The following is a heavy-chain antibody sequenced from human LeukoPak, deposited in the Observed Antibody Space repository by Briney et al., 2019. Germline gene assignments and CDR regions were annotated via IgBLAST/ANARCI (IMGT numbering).Heavy chain of an antibody. CDR1: KFNFNSYG. CDR3: ARDRSSGYDDAFDI. V-gene: IGHV3-23*01. D-gene: IGHD5-12*01. CDR2: ISGSGGST. Sequence: GGSLRLSCTTSKFNFNSYGMTWVRQAPGRGLEWVSSISGSGGSTQYAASVQGRFTISRDNSKNTLYLQMNSLRAEDTAVYYCARDRSSGYDDAFDIWGQGTMVTVSS. J-gene: IGHJ3*02.